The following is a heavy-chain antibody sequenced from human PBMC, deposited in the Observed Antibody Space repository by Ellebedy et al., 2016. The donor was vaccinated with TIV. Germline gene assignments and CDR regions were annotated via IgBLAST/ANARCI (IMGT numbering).Heavy chain of an antibody. D-gene: IGHD2-15*01. Sequence: GESLKISCAAWGFSFSNFWMSWVRQAPGKGLEWVAHIKTDGSETYYVDSVKGRFTISRDNAKNSLYLQMNSLRAEDTAVYYCAQNMQYCGGGSCTSSYGLDVWGQGTTVTVSS. CDR2: IKTDGSET. V-gene: IGHV3-7*01. CDR3: AQNMQYCGGGSCTSSYGLDV. CDR1: GFSFSNFW. J-gene: IGHJ6*02.